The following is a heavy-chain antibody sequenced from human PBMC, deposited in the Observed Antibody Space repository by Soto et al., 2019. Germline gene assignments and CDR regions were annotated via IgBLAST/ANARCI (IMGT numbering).Heavy chain of an antibody. CDR1: GFTVKNYQ. CDR2: IYSGGVT. Sequence: VGSLRLSCAASGFTVKNYQMNWVRQAPGKGLEWVSVIYSGGVTYYPDSVKGRFTTIRDTSKNTVYLQMNSLRADDTAMYYCARDPSTTGYYGLDVWGQGTTVTVSS. V-gene: IGHV3-53*01. CDR3: ARDPSTTGYYGLDV. J-gene: IGHJ6*02.